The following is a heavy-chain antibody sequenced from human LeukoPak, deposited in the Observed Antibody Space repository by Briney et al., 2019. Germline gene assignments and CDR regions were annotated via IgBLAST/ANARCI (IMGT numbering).Heavy chain of an antibody. CDR2: IFYSGST. V-gene: IGHV4-59*05. CDR1: GFTFSDNY. D-gene: IGHD3-22*01. J-gene: IGHJ6*03. CDR3: ARLYDTSGYYQTYYMDV. Sequence: GSLRLSCAASGFTFSDNYMTWIRQAPGKGLEWIGSIFYSGSTYYNPSLKSRVTISVDTSKNQFSLKLSSVTAADTAVYYCARLYDTSGYYQTYYMDVWGKGTTVTVSS.